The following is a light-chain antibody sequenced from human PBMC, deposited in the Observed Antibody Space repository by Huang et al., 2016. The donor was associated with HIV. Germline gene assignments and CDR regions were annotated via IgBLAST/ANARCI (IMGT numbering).Light chain of an antibody. CDR2: GAA. J-gene: IGKJ1*01. Sequence: DIVMTQSPDSLAVSLGVRATINCKSSQSVLYSSNNKNYLAWYQQKPGQPPKLLIYGAATRESGVPDRFRGSGSGTDFTLTISSLQAEDVAVYYCQQYYGTPPWTFGQGTKVEIK. CDR3: QQYYGTPPWT. V-gene: IGKV4-1*01. CDR1: QSVLYSSNNKNY.